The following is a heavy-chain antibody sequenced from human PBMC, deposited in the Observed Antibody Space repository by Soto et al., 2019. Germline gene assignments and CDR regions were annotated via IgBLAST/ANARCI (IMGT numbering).Heavy chain of an antibody. CDR2: VSGNNGAS. CDR3: VRDQKYFRVNGNWFDS. D-gene: IGHD2-2*01. Sequence: SVEVWCRASGYTSADFGISWVRQAPVQGLEWMGWVSGNNGASNPAPKVQGRITMTLDTSTGVSYMDLRSLRSDDTAIYYCVRDQKYFRVNGNWFDSWGQGTLVTVYS. J-gene: IGHJ5*01. V-gene: IGHV1-18*04. CDR1: GYTSADFG.